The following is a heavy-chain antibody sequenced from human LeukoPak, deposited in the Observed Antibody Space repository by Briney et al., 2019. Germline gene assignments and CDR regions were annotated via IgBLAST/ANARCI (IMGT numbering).Heavy chain of an antibody. Sequence: GGSLRLSCAASGFTFSSYWMHWVRQAPGKGLVWVSRINSDGSSTSYADSVKGRFTISRDNAKNTLYLQMNSLRAEDTAVYYSARDTGDGAFDIWGQGTMVTVSS. CDR1: GFTFSSYW. D-gene: IGHD7-27*01. CDR3: ARDTGDGAFDI. V-gene: IGHV3-74*01. J-gene: IGHJ3*02. CDR2: INSDGSST.